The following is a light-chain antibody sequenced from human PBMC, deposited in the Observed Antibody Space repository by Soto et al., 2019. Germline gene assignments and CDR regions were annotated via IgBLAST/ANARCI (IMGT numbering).Light chain of an antibody. CDR3: QQFSDTPYT. CDR2: GVS. Sequence: EIVLTQSPGVVSLSPGQRATLSCRASQSVTASLLAWYQQRPGQAPRLLIYGVSTRAPGVPDRFSGSGSGTDFTLTISSLEPEDFAVYHCQQFSDTPYTFGQGTKVEIK. V-gene: IGKV3-20*01. J-gene: IGKJ2*01. CDR1: QSVTASL.